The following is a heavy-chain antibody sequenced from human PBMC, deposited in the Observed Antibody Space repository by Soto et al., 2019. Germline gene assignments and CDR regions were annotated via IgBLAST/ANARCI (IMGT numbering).Heavy chain of an antibody. CDR3: ARDRITTRGDAFDL. CDR1: GGTFSTYI. CDR2: IIPIPDIT. V-gene: IGHV1-69*08. Sequence: QVQLVQSGAEVRKPGSSVKVSCKAPGGTFSTYIISWGRQAPGQGLEWMGRIIPIPDITNYAQKFQGRVTVTADRSTSTAYMELTSLKSEDTAVYYCARDRITTRGDAFDLWGQGTMVTVSS. J-gene: IGHJ3*01. D-gene: IGHD3-3*01.